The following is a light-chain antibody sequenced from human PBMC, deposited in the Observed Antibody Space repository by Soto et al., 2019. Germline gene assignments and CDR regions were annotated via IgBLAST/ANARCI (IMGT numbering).Light chain of an antibody. CDR3: QQYNSYS. CDR2: IAS. V-gene: IGKV1-9*01. J-gene: IGKJ1*01. CDR1: QGISNY. Sequence: IQLTQSPSSLSASVGDRVTITCRASQGISNYLAWYQQKPGKAPKLLIYIASTLQGGVPSRFSGSGSGTDFSLTISSLQPEDVATYYCQQYNSYSFGQGTKVDIK.